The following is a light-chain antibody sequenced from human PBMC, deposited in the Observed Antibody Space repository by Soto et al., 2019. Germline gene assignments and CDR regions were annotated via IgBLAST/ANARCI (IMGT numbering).Light chain of an antibody. CDR1: TSDVGAYNY. J-gene: IGLJ3*02. Sequence: QSVLTQPASVSGSPGQSITISCAGSTSDVGAYNYVSWYQQHPGKATKLIIFDVSNRPSGVSDRFSASKSGNTASLTISGLQAEDEADYYCSSFTTSTTLVVGGGTQLTVL. V-gene: IGLV2-14*03. CDR2: DVS. CDR3: SSFTTSTTLV.